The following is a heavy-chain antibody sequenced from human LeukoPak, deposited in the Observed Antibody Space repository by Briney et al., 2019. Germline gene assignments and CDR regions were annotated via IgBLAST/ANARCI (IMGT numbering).Heavy chain of an antibody. D-gene: IGHD3-22*01. V-gene: IGHV3-64*01. CDR2: ISSNGGST. CDR1: GFTFSSYA. J-gene: IGHJ4*02. Sequence: PGGSLRLSCAASGFTFSSYAMHWVRQAPGKGLEYVSAISSNGGSTYYANSVKGRFTISRDNSKNTLYLQMGSLRAEDMAVYYCARGDDSSGTIDYWGQGTLVTVSS. CDR3: ARGDDSSGTIDY.